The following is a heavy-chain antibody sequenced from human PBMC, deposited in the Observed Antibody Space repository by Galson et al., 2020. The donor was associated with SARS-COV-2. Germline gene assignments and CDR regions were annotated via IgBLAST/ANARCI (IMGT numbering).Heavy chain of an antibody. J-gene: IGHJ6*03. CDR3: ARGGFWSGSNYYYYYYMDV. Sequence: GESLKISCAASGFTFSSYDMHWVRQATGKGLEWVSAIGTAGDTYYPGSVKGRFTISRENAKNSLYLQMNSLRAGDTAVYYCARGGFWSGSNYYYYYYMDVWGKGITVTVSS. V-gene: IGHV3-13*01. CDR2: IGTAGDT. D-gene: IGHD3-3*01. CDR1: GFTFSSYD.